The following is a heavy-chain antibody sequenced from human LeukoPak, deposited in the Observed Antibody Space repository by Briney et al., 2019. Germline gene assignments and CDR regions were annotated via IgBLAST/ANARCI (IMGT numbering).Heavy chain of an antibody. V-gene: IGHV4-38-2*02. CDR1: GYSIGSGYY. CDR3: ARGRVSSSTWYSTYYYYFYMDV. CDR2: IYYSGST. Sequence: SETLSLTCTVSGYSIGSGYYWGWVRQPPGKGLEWIGSIYYSGSTYYNPSLKSRVTISVDTSKNQFSLKLSSVTAADTAVYFCARGRVSSSTWYSTYYYYFYMDVWGKGTTVTVSS. J-gene: IGHJ6*03. D-gene: IGHD4-11*01.